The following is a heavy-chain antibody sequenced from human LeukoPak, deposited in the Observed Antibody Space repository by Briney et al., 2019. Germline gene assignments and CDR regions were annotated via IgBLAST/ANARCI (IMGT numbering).Heavy chain of an antibody. Sequence: GGPLRLSCAASGFTFSSYWMHWVRQAPGKGLEWVANIKLDGTEKYYVDSVKGRFTISRDNAKTSLYLQMNSLRAEDTAVYYCASDRFYFGVWGQGTLVTVSS. CDR2: IKLDGTEK. V-gene: IGHV3-7*05. D-gene: IGHD3-16*01. CDR1: GFTFSSYW. CDR3: ASDRFYFGV. J-gene: IGHJ4*02.